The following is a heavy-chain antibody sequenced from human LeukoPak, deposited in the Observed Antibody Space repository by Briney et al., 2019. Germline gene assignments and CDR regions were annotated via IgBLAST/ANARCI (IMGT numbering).Heavy chain of an antibody. D-gene: IGHD6-6*01. CDR1: GGSITSYY. CDR2: IYYSGST. V-gene: IGHV4-59*01. Sequence: KSSETLSLTCTVSGGSITSYYWGWIRQPPGKGMEYIGHIYYSGSTDYNPSLKSRVTMSVDTSKNQVSLKLSSVTAADTAVYYCARYGSSSLRAGYYYYMDVWGKGTTVTVSS. J-gene: IGHJ6*03. CDR3: ARYGSSSLRAGYYYYMDV.